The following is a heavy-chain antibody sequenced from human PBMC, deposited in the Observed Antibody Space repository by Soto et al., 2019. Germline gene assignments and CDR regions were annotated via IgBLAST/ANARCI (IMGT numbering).Heavy chain of an antibody. J-gene: IGHJ6*02. CDR3: ARGQQFPYDYVWGSSYYYGMDV. CDR1: GFTFSSYA. Sequence: GGSLRLSCAASGFTFSSYAMSWVRQAPGKGLEWVSAISGSGGSTYYADSVKGRFTISRDNSVNRLYLQMNSLRVEDTAIYYCARGQQFPYDYVWGSSYYYGMDVWGQGTTVTVSS. CDR2: ISGSGGST. D-gene: IGHD3-16*01. V-gene: IGHV3-23*01.